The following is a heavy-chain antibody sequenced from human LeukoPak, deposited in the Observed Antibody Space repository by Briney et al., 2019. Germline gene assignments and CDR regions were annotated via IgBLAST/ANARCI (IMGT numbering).Heavy chain of an antibody. D-gene: IGHD3-10*01. CDR2: INPNRGGT. J-gene: IGHJ6*02. CDR1: GYTFTGYY. V-gene: IGHV1-2*02. Sequence: ASVKVSCKASGYTFTGYYMHWVRQAPGQGLEWMGWINPNRGGTNYAQKFQGRVTMTRDTSISTAYMELSRLRSDDTAVYYCARDGWFGELWYYYGMDVWGQGTTVTVSS. CDR3: ARDGWFGELWYYYGMDV.